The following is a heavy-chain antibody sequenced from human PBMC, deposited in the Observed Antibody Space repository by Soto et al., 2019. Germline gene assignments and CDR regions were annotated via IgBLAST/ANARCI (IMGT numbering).Heavy chain of an antibody. D-gene: IGHD3-3*01. V-gene: IGHV4-31*03. CDR3: ARDTTIFAVVSEVPFDY. CDR2: IYYSGIT. CDR1: GGSISSGGYY. J-gene: IGHJ4*02. Sequence: SETLSLTCTVSGGSISSGGYYWSWIRQHPGKGLEWIGYIYYSGITYYNPSLKSRFTISVDTSKNQFSLKLSSVTAADTAVYYCARDTTIFAVVSEVPFDYSGQGTLVTVSS.